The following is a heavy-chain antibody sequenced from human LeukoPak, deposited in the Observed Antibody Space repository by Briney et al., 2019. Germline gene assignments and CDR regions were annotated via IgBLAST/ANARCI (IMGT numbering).Heavy chain of an antibody. CDR2: TPSGGDNT. D-gene: IGHD3-3*01. Sequence: GGSLRLSCAASGFTMRTYGMSWVRQAPGKGLEWVSGTPSGGDNTYYADSVKGRFTIPRDNYENTLYLQINSLRVEDTATYYCAKDSEYYDFWSRYNHYSYHYMDVWGKGTTVTVSS. CDR1: GFTMRTYG. V-gene: IGHV3-23*01. J-gene: IGHJ6*03. CDR3: AKDSEYYDFWSRYNHYSYHYMDV.